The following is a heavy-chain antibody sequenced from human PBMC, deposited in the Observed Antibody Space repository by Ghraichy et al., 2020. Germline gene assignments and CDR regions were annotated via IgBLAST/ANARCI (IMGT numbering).Heavy chain of an antibody. CDR1: GFTFSSYA. J-gene: IGHJ6*02. CDR2: ISGSGGST. D-gene: IGHD2-2*01. Sequence: GSLRLSCAASGFTFSSYAMSWVRQAPGKGLEWVSAISGSGGSTYYADSVKGRFTISRDNSKNTLYLQMNSLRAEDTAVYYCAKDRTLGYCSSTSCHERTPYYYYGMDGWGQGTTVTVSS. CDR3: AKDRTLGYCSSTSCHERTPYYYYGMDG. V-gene: IGHV3-23*01.